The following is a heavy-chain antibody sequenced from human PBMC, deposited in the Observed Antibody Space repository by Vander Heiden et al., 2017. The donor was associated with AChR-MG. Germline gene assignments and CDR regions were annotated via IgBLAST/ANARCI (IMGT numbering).Heavy chain of an antibody. D-gene: IGHD3-10*01. J-gene: IGHJ4*02. CDR3: ARSGVLLWFGELSAYFDY. CDR1: AFTFRSSE. Sequence: VQLVESGGGLVQPGGSLRLPCAASAFTFRSSEMNWGRQAPGKGLAWVSYISSSGSTIYYADSVKGRFTISRDNAKNSLYLQMNSMRAEDTAVYYCARSGVLLWFGELSAYFDYWGQGTLVTVSS. V-gene: IGHV3-48*03. CDR2: ISSSGSTI.